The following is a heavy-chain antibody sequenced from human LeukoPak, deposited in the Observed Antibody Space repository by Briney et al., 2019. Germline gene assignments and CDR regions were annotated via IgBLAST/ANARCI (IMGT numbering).Heavy chain of an antibody. J-gene: IGHJ6*02. Sequence: PGGSLRLSCAASGFTFSTDVMSWVRQAPGKGLECVSAISGGGGNTYYADSVKGRFTISRDNSKNMLYLQMNSLRAEDTAVYYCAKVSGRIQIWPQPLGDGMDVWGQGTTVTVSS. D-gene: IGHD3-10*01. CDR3: AKVSGRIQIWPQPLGDGMDV. CDR1: GFTFSTDV. V-gene: IGHV3-23*01. CDR2: ISGGGGNT.